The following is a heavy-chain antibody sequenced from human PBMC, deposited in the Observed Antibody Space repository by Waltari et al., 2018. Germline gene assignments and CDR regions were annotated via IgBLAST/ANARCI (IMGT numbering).Heavy chain of an antibody. CDR3: ARGRARYDYIWGSYRLFDY. J-gene: IGHJ4*02. CDR2: INPNSGGT. D-gene: IGHD3-16*02. V-gene: IGHV1-2*06. Sequence: QVQLVQSGAEVKKPGASVKASCKASGYTFTGYYMHWVRQAPGQGLEWMGRINPNSGGTNYAQKFQGRVTMTRDTSISTAYMELSRLRSDDTAVYYCARGRARYDYIWGSYRLFDYWGQGTLVTVSS. CDR1: GYTFTGYY.